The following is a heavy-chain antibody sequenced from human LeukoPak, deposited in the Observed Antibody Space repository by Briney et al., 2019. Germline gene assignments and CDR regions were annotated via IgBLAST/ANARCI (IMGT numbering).Heavy chain of an antibody. D-gene: IGHD1-26*01. Sequence: SETLSLTCAVYGGSFSGYYWSWIRQPPGKGLEWIGEINHRGSTNYNPSLKSRVTISVDTSKNQFSLKLSSVTAADTAVYYCARVGVGATNDYWGQGTLVTVSS. CDR3: ARVGVGATNDY. J-gene: IGHJ4*02. CDR2: INHRGST. CDR1: GGSFSGYY. V-gene: IGHV4-34*01.